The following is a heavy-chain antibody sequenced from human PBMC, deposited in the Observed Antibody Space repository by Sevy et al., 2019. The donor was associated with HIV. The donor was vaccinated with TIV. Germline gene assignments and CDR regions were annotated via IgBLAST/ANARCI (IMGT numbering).Heavy chain of an antibody. CDR3: TTVWYSYYYYYMDV. J-gene: IGHJ6*03. Sequence: GGSLRLSCAASGFTFSNAWMSWVRQAPGKGLEWVGRIKSKTDGGKTDYAAPVKGRFTISRDDSKNTLYLQMNSLKTEDTAVYYCTTVWYSYYYYYMDVWGKGTTVTVSS. V-gene: IGHV3-15*01. CDR2: IKSKTDGGKT. CDR1: GFTFSNAW. D-gene: IGHD6-13*01.